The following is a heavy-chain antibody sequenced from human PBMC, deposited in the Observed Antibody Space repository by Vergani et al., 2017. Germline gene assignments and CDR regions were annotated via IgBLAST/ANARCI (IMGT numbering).Heavy chain of an antibody. CDR3: ATKSCGTPGCQIGYFRE. D-gene: IGHD1-1*01. CDR2: ISYDGTQK. V-gene: IGHV3-30*03. Sequence: QVHLVESGGGVVQPGRSLRLSCVVSGFTSSYYGMHWVRQAPGKGLEWVAVISYDGTQKYYADSVKGRFTISRDNSKSTLYLQMNSLITEDTAVYYCATKSCGTPGCQIGYFREWGQGTLFTVSS. J-gene: IGHJ1*01. CDR1: GFTSSYYG.